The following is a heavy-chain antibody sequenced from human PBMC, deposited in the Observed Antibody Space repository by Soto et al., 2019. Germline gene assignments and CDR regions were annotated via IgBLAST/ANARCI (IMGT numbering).Heavy chain of an antibody. CDR3: ARPNYTARTWYFDL. V-gene: IGHV4-59*08. Sequence: QVQLQESGPGLVKPSETLSLTCTVSGGSISSYYWSWIRQPPGKGLEWIGYIYSSGSTNYNPSLKSRVTIAVDTSKNQFSLKLRSVTAADTAVYDCARPNYTARTWYFDLWGRGTLVTVSS. D-gene: IGHD2-21*02. CDR1: GGSISSYY. CDR2: IYSSGST. J-gene: IGHJ2*01.